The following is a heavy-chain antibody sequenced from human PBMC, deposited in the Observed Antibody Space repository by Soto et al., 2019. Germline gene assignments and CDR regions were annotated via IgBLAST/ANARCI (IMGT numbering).Heavy chain of an antibody. CDR3: ATSRLRFLGQYYFDY. CDR2: FDPEDGET. D-gene: IGHD3-3*01. Sequence: ASVKVSCKVSGYTLTELSMHWVRQAPGKGLEWMGGFDPEDGETIYAQKFQGRVTMNEDTSTDTAYMELSSLGSEDTAVYYCATSRLRFLGQYYFDYWGQGTLVTVSS. J-gene: IGHJ4*02. V-gene: IGHV1-24*01. CDR1: GYTLTELS.